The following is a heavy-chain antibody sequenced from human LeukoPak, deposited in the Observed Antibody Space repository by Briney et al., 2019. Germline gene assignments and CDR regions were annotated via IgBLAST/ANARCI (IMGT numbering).Heavy chain of an antibody. J-gene: IGHJ4*02. CDR3: ATRGIHSSDTTEY. V-gene: IGHV3-21*01. CDR1: GFTFSDYA. CDR2: ISGSGTDI. Sequence: GGSLRISCAVSGFTFSDYAMNWVRQAPGKGLEWLSSISGSGTDIYYADSIKGRFTISRDNAKSSLYLQMSSLRAEDTAVYYCATRGIHSSDTTEYWGQGTLVTVSS. D-gene: IGHD3-22*01.